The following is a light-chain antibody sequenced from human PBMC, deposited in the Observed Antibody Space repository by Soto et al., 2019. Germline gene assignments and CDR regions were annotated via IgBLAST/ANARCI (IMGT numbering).Light chain of an antibody. J-gene: IGLJ1*01. Sequence: QSALTQPASVSGSPGQSITISCTGSSSDVGSYDLVSWYQQHPGKAPKLIIYEGTKRPSGVSNRFSGSKSGNTASLTLSGLQAEDEADYYCSSYAGDTTPYVFGSGTKLTVL. CDR2: EGT. CDR3: SSYAGDTTPYV. V-gene: IGLV2-23*01. CDR1: SSDVGSYDL.